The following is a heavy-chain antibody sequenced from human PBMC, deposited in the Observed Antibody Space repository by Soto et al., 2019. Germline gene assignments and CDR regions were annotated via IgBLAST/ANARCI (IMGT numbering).Heavy chain of an antibody. CDR1: GFTFSSYG. V-gene: IGHV3-30*18. D-gene: IGHD3-9*01. CDR2: ISYDGSNK. Sequence: GGSLRLSCAASGFTFSSYGMHWVRQAPGKGLEWVAVISYDGSNKYYADSVKGRFTISRDNSKNTLYLQMNSLRAEDTAVYYCAKDSVLRYFDWLLTSRYFDYWVQGTLVTVSS. CDR3: AKDSVLRYFDWLLTSRYFDY. J-gene: IGHJ4*02.